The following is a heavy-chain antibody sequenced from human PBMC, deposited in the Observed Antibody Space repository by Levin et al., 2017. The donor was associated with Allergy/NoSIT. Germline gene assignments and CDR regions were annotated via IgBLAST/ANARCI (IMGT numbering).Heavy chain of an antibody. D-gene: IGHD4-23*01. CDR1: GYTFTSYG. Sequence: ASVKVSCKASGYTFTSYGISWVRRAPGQGLEWMGWISGYSGNTNYAQNLQGRVSMTTDTSTSTAYMELRSLRSDDTSVYYCARDDHYGDKSYYYGMDVWGQGTTVTVSS. CDR3: ARDDHYGDKSYYYGMDV. J-gene: IGHJ6*02. CDR2: ISGYSGNT. V-gene: IGHV1-18*01.